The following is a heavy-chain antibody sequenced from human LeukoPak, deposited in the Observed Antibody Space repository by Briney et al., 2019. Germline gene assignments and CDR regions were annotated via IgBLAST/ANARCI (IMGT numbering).Heavy chain of an antibody. CDR1: GYTFTSYA. Sequence: ASVKVSCKASGYTFTSYAMHWVRQAPGQRLEWMGWINAGNGNTKYSQKSQGRVTITRDTSASTAYMELSSLRSEDTAEYYCARVKIFGVVDDAFDIWGQGTMVTVSS. J-gene: IGHJ3*02. CDR2: INAGNGNT. CDR3: ARVKIFGVVDDAFDI. V-gene: IGHV1-3*01. D-gene: IGHD3-3*01.